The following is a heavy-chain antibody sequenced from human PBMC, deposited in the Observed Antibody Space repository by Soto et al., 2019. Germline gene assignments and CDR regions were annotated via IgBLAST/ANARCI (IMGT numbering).Heavy chain of an antibody. V-gene: IGHV3-21*04. D-gene: IGHD3-3*01. J-gene: IGHJ6*02. Sequence: PGGSLRLSCAASGFTFSTYSMNWVRQAPGKGLEWVSSISSSSSYIYYADSVKGRFTISRDMSTSTAYMELSSLRSEDTAVYYCAAGWLRFLEWFPQPYYGMDVWGQGTTVTV. CDR2: ISSSSSYI. CDR3: AAGWLRFLEWFPQPYYGMDV. CDR1: GFTFSTYS.